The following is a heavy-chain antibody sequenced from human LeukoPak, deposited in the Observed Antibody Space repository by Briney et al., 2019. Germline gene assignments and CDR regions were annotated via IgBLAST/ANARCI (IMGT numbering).Heavy chain of an antibody. J-gene: IGHJ4*02. Sequence: SETLSLTCTVCGGYISSYYWSWIRQPPGKGLEWIGYIYYSGSTNYNPSLKSRVTISVDTSKNQFSLKLSSVTAADTAVYYCAGYHYDILTGYYLDYWGQGTLVTVSS. CDR1: GGYISSYY. CDR3: AGYHYDILTGYYLDY. V-gene: IGHV4-59*01. CDR2: IYYSGST. D-gene: IGHD3-9*01.